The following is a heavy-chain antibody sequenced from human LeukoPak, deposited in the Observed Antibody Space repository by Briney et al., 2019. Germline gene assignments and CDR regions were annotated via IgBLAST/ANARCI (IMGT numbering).Heavy chain of an antibody. V-gene: IGHV1-2*02. Sequence: ASVRVSRQACGCTFTRYFMHWVRPAAGRGLAWVGWINPNRGGTNYARTVQGGVTMTSDTSISTAYITLSRLRSHDTAVYYCAREWITGTPSAPFDYGGQRTLVTVSS. CDR3: AREWITGTPSAPFDY. D-gene: IGHD1-20*01. CDR1: GCTFTRYF. CDR2: INPNRGGT. J-gene: IGHJ4*02.